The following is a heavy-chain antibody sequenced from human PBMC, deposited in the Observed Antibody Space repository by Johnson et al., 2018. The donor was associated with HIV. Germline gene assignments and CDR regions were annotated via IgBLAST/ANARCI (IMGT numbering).Heavy chain of an antibody. Sequence: VQVVESGGGLVQPGRSLRLSCAASGFTFDDYAMHWVRQAPGKGLEWVSGISWNSGSIGYADSVKGRFTISRDNAKNSLYLQMNSLRAEDTAVYYCARVEMATIYIWGQGTMVTVSS. V-gene: IGHV3-9*01. J-gene: IGHJ3*02. CDR2: ISWNSGSI. CDR3: ARVEMATIYI. CDR1: GFTFDDYA. D-gene: IGHD5-24*01.